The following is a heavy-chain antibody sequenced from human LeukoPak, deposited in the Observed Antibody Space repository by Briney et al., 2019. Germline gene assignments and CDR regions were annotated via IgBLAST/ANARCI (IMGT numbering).Heavy chain of an antibody. CDR2: IYSGGST. D-gene: IGHD3-10*01. J-gene: IGHJ4*02. CDR1: GFTVSSNY. CDR3: ARDYKPYYYGSGSYDY. Sequence: PGRSLRLSCAASGFTVSSNYMNWVRQAPGKGLEWVSVIYSGGSTYYADSVKGRFTISRDNSKNTLYLQMNSLRAEDTAVYYCARDYKPYYYGSGSYDYWGQGTLVTVSS. V-gene: IGHV3-53*01.